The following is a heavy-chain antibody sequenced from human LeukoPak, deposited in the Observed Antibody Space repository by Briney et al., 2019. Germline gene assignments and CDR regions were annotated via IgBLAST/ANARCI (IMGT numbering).Heavy chain of an antibody. D-gene: IGHD6-25*01. CDR2: IYYSGST. J-gene: IGHJ3*02. CDR3: ARDPSSRYHDAFDI. V-gene: IGHV4-59*01. CDR1: GGSISSYY. Sequence: PSETLSLTCTVSGGSISSYYWSRIRQPPGKGLEWIGHIYYSGSTNYNPSLKSRVTISVDTSKNQFSLKLSSVTAADTAVYYCARDPSSRYHDAFDIWGQGTMVTVSS.